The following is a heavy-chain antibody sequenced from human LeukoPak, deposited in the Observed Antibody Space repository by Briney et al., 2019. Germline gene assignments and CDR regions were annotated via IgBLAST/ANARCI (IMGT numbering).Heavy chain of an antibody. Sequence: GGSLRLSCAASGFTFSTYAMSWVRQAPGKGLEWVSHFGGSGGTIYYADSVRGRFTISRDNSKNTLYLQINSLRAEDTAVYYCAKSDCGGDCHLLDYWGQGTLVTVSS. V-gene: IGHV3-23*01. J-gene: IGHJ4*02. CDR1: GFTFSTYA. D-gene: IGHD2-21*02. CDR2: FGGSGGTI. CDR3: AKSDCGGDCHLLDY.